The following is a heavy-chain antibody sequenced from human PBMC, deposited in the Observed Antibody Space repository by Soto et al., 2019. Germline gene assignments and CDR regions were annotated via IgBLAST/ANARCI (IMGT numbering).Heavy chain of an antibody. D-gene: IGHD3-10*01. CDR3: ARQGFGQLHGLVDV. J-gene: IGHJ6*02. V-gene: IGHV4-59*08. CDR2: INHSGLT. CDR1: GGSITSHY. Sequence: QVQLQESGPGLVKPSETLSLTCSVSGGSITSHYCSWFRQPPGKGLEWIGYINHSGLTSYNPSLKSRVTMSVDTSKNQFSLKLNSVTAADTALYYCARQGFGQLHGLVDVWGPGTTVTVTS.